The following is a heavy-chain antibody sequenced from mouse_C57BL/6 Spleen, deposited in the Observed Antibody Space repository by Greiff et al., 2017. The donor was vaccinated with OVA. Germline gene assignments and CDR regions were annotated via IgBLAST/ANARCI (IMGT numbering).Heavy chain of an antibody. V-gene: IGHV1-69*01. D-gene: IGHD2-4*01. J-gene: IGHJ3*01. CDR3: ARDYDYDKWFSY. Sequence: VQLQQPGAELVMPGASVKMSCKASGYTFTGYWMNWVKQRPGQGLEWIGAINPGDSDTNYNQKFKGKATLTVDKSSSTAYMQLSSLTSEDVAVYSWARDYDYDKWFSYWGQGTLVTVSA. CDR2: INPGDSDT. CDR1: GYTFTGYW.